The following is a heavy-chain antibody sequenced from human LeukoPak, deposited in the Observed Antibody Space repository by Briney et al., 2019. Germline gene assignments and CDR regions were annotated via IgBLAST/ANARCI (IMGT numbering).Heavy chain of an antibody. J-gene: IGHJ4*02. CDR2: IKQDGSEK. Sequence: GGSLRLSCAASGFTFSSYWMSWVRQAPGKGLEWVANIKQDGSEKYYVDSVKGRFTISRDNAKNSLYLQMNSLRAEDTAVYYCARSIAAAGTWYFDYWGQGTLVTVSS. V-gene: IGHV3-7*01. D-gene: IGHD6-13*01. CDR1: GFTFSSYW. CDR3: ARSIAAAGTWYFDY.